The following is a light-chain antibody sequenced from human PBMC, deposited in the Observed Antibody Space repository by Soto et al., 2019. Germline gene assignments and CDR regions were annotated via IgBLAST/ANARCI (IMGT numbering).Light chain of an antibody. Sequence: QSVLTQPASVSGSPGQSITISCTGTSSDVGGYNYVSWYQQYPGKAPKLMIYDLNNRPSGVSNRFSGSKSGNTASLTISGLQAEDEANYYCSSYTSISTVIFGGGTKLTVL. CDR2: DLN. V-gene: IGLV2-14*01. CDR3: SSYTSISTVI. CDR1: SSDVGGYNY. J-gene: IGLJ2*01.